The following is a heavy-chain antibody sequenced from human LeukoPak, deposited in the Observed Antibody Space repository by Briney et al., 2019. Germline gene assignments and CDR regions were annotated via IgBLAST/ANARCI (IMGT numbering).Heavy chain of an antibody. CDR1: GDSINNYY. D-gene: IGHD1-1*01. J-gene: IGHJ4*02. V-gene: IGHV4-4*07. Sequence: SETLSLTCTVSGDSINNYYWSWIRQPAGKGLEWIGRIYSSGSTNYNPSLKSRVTMPVDTSKNQVSVNLTSVTGADTAVYYCVRCRGTTVLTRFDNRGQGTLVTVSS. CDR3: VRCRGTTVLTRFDN. CDR2: IYSSGST.